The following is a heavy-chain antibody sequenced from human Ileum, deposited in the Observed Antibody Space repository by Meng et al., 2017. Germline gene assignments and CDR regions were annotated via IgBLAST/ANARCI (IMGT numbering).Heavy chain of an antibody. CDR1: EYSFSNYY. V-gene: IGHV1-46*01. Sequence: VQFRSAVNNLGASGKVSCKSSEYSFSNYYLHWMRQAPGQGLEWLGVSNPGGGSTNYAQKFQGRVTMTRDTSANTVYMELGSLKSEDTAVYYCVREFTGGYFDYWGQGTLVTVSS. J-gene: IGHJ4*02. CDR2: SNPGGGST. CDR3: VREFTGGYFDY. D-gene: IGHD3-16*01.